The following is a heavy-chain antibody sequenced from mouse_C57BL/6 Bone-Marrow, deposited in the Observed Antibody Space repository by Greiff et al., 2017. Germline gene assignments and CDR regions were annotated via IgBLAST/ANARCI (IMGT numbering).Heavy chain of an antibody. V-gene: IGHV1-82*01. CDR2: IYPGDGDT. J-gene: IGHJ1*03. CDR3: ARDPHYYGSSSHWYFDV. D-gene: IGHD1-1*01. CDR1: GYAFSSSW. Sequence: ESGPELVKPGASVKISCKASGYAFSSSWMNWVKQRPGKGLEWIGRIYPGDGDTNYNGKFKGKATLTADKSSSTAYMQLSSLTSEDSAVYFCARDPHYYGSSSHWYFDVWGTGTTVTVSS.